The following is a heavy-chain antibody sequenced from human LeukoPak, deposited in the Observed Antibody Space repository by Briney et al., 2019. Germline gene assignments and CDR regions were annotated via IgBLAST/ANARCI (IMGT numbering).Heavy chain of an antibody. V-gene: IGHV1-18*01. D-gene: IGHD6-13*01. CDR3: ARPKAAGTIVSYYGMDV. CDR1: GYTFTTYG. Sequence: GASVKVSCKASGYTFTTYGINWVRQAPGQGLEWMGWISTYDGGTNYAQKFRDRVTMLRDTSTSTAYMELRSLRSDDTAVYYCARPKAAGTIVSYYGMDVWGQGTTVTVSS. J-gene: IGHJ6*02. CDR2: ISTYDGGT.